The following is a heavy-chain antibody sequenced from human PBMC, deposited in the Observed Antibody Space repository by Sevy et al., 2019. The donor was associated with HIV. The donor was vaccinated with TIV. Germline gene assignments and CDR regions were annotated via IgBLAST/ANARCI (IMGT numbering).Heavy chain of an antibody. V-gene: IGHV4-59*01. CDR1: GGSISSYY. CDR2: IYYSGST. D-gene: IGHD2-2*01. CDR3: ARANYAKGFDY. Sequence: SETLSLTCTVSGGSISSYYWSWIRQPPGKGVEWIGYIYYSGSTNYNPSLKSRVTISVDTSKNQFSLRLSSVTAADTAVYYCARANYAKGFDYWGQGTLVTVSS. J-gene: IGHJ4*02.